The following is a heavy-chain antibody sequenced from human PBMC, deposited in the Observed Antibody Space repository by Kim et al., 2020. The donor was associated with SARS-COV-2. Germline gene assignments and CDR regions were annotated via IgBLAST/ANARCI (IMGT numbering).Heavy chain of an antibody. CDR2: IYSDGGT. V-gene: IGHV3-53*01. CDR1: GFTVSSDY. Sequence: GGSLRLSCAASGFTVSSDYMSWVRQAPGKGLEWVSVIYSDGGTDYADSVKGRFTISRDNSKNTLYLQMSRLRAEDTAVYYCAKEADCWGQGTLVTVSS. CDR3: AKEADC. J-gene: IGHJ4*02.